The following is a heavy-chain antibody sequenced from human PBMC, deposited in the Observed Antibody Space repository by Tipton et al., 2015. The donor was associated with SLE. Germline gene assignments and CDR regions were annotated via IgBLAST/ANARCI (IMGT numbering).Heavy chain of an antibody. CDR2: IYTRGTP. Sequence: TLSLTCSVSGDSIRNYYWTWIRQPAGKGLEWIGRIYTRGTPNNNPSLKSRVTMTLDTSKNQLSLKLSSVTAADTAVYYCARDLGDRFDCWGQGTLVTVSS. CDR1: GDSIRNYY. D-gene: IGHD2-21*01. V-gene: IGHV4-4*07. CDR3: ARDLGDRFDC. J-gene: IGHJ4*02.